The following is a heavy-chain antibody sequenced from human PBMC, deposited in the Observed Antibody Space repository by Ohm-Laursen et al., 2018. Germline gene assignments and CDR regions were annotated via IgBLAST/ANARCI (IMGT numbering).Heavy chain of an antibody. CDR3: ANHRSATWVHKRFNY. D-gene: IGHD5-24*01. CDR1: GFTFDDYA. Sequence: SLRLSCAASGFTFDDYAMSWVRQAPGKGLEWVSAISDSGGDTYYADSVKGRFTISRDNSKNTLYLQMNSLRADDTAVYYCANHRSATWVHKRFNYWGQGTLVTVSS. J-gene: IGHJ4*02. CDR2: ISDSGGDT. V-gene: IGHV3-23*01.